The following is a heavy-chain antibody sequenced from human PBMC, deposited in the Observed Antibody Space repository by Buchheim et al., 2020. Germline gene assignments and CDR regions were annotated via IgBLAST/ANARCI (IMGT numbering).Heavy chain of an antibody. V-gene: IGHV3-30*18. CDR1: GFSFSNYG. J-gene: IGHJ4*02. CDR3: AKGIAVVGSASGYIDY. Sequence: QVQLVESGGGVVQPGRSLRLSCAASGFSFSNYGMHWVRQAPGRGLEWVAVISYDGTNKDYADSVKGRFTLSRDNSKNNLYLQMNSLRAEDTAVFYCAKGIAVVGSASGYIDYWGQGTL. D-gene: IGHD6-19*01. CDR2: ISYDGTNK.